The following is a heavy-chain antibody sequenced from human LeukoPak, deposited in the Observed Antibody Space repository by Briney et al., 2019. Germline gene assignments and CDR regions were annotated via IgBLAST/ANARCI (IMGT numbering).Heavy chain of an antibody. CDR1: GFTFSNYA. J-gene: IGHJ4*02. CDR2: ISGSGGST. V-gene: IGHV3-23*01. CDR3: SKGGGTYPDDYFDS. Sequence: GGSLRLSCAASGFTFSNYAMSWVRQAPGKGLEWVSAISGSGGSTYYADSVKGRFTISRDNSKNTVSVQMNSLRAEDTAVYYCSKGGGTYPDDYFDSWGQGTPVTVSS.